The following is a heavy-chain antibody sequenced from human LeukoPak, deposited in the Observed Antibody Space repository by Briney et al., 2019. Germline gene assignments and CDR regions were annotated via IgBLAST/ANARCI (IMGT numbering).Heavy chain of an antibody. Sequence: GGSLRLSCAASGFSFSNAWMNWVRQAPGKGLEWVGRIRGKTDGGTTDYAAPVKGRFTISRDDSKNALYLQMNSLKTEDTAVYFCTTEDYYYDSSGYYNFDYWGQGTLVTVSS. J-gene: IGHJ4*02. CDR3: TTEDYYYDSSGYYNFDY. CDR1: GFSFSNAW. D-gene: IGHD3-22*01. CDR2: IRGKTDGGTT. V-gene: IGHV3-15*01.